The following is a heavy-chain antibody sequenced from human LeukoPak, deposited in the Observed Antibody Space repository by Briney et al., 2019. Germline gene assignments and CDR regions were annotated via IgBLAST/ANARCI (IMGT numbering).Heavy chain of an antibody. CDR3: ARDGPAQMVDLDY. CDR2: IHPNNGDT. CDR1: GYTFSGTGWY. Sequence: DSVKVSCKASGYTFSGTGWYLYWLRQAPGQGFKCLVWIHPNNGDTAYAQKFEGRVAMTRDTSISTAYMELRRLRPDDTAVYFCARDGPAQMVDLDYWGQGTLVTVSS. J-gene: IGHJ4*02. D-gene: IGHD3-10*01. V-gene: IGHV1-2*02.